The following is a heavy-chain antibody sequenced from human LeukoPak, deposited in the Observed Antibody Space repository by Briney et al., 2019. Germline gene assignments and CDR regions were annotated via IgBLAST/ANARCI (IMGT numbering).Heavy chain of an antibody. CDR2: INPDGRDT. J-gene: IGHJ4*02. CDR3: AKSQSGSCSGGSCSCDY. CDR1: GFTFNRCW. D-gene: IGHD2-15*01. V-gene: IGHV3-7*03. Sequence: GGSLRLSCVVSGFTFNRCWMNWVRQAPGKGLEWVAHINPDGRDTYYVDSVKGRFTTSRDNAQNSMYLQMNSLRAEDTAVYYCAKSQSGSCSGGSCSCDYWGQGTLVTVSS.